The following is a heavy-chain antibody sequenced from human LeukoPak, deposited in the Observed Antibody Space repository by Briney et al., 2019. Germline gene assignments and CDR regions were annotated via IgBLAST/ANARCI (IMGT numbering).Heavy chain of an antibody. Sequence: GGSLRLSCAASGFTFSSYSMNWVRQAPGKGLEWVSYISSSGGTIFYADSVKGRFTISRDNAKNSLYLQMNSLRAEDTAFYYCARTGVTAFDADDYWGQGTLVTVSA. CDR3: ARTGVTAFDADDY. CDR2: ISSSGGTI. J-gene: IGHJ4*02. V-gene: IGHV3-48*01. D-gene: IGHD4-23*01. CDR1: GFTFSSYS.